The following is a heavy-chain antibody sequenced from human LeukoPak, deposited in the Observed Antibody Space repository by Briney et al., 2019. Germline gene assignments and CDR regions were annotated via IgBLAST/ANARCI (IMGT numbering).Heavy chain of an antibody. V-gene: IGHV3-66*01. CDR3: ARVTNGYDFGGWFDP. Sequence: GGSLRLSCAASGFTFSSYAMSWVRQAPGKGLEWVSVIYSGDSTSYADSVKGRFTMSRDNSKNTVYLQMNSLRAEDTAVYYCARVTNGYDFGGWFDPWGQGILVTVSS. CDR1: GFTFSSYA. CDR2: IYSGDST. D-gene: IGHD5-12*01. J-gene: IGHJ5*02.